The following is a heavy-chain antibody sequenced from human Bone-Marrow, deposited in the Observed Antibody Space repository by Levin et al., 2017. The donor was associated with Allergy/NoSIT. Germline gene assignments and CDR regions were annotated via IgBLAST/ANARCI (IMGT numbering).Heavy chain of an antibody. Sequence: SVKVSCKASGGTFSSYGIAWVRQAPGQGLEWMGGIIPIFGPPNYAQKFQGRVTISADESTNTAYMELSSLRSDDTAVFYCARLTGDCSGGACLSRYFYYYMDVWGKGTTVTVSS. V-gene: IGHV1-69*13. CDR2: IIPIFGPP. J-gene: IGHJ6*03. CDR3: ARLTGDCSGGACLSRYFYYYMDV. D-gene: IGHD2-15*01. CDR1: GGTFSSYG.